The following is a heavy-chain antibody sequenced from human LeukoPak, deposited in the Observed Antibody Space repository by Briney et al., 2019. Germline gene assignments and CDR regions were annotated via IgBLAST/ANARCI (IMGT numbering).Heavy chain of an antibody. CDR3: ARFRLVWQQLADFDAFDI. J-gene: IGHJ3*02. CDR2: ISAYNGNT. CDR1: GYTFTSYG. Sequence: ASVKVSCKASGYTFTSYGISWVRQAPGQGLEWMGWISAYNGNTNYAQKLQGRVTMTTDTSTSTAYMELRSLRSDDTAVYYCARFRLVWQQLADFDAFDIWGQGTMVTVSS. V-gene: IGHV1-18*01. D-gene: IGHD6-13*01.